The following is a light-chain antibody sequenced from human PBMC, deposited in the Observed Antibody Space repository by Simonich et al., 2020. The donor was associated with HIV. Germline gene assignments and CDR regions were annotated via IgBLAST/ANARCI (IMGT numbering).Light chain of an antibody. CDR1: SSNIGSNT. V-gene: IGLV1-44*01. CDR3: SSYTSSSTFV. J-gene: IGLJ2*01. Sequence: QSVLTQPPSASGTPGQRVTISCSGSSSNIGSNTVNWYQQLPGTAPKLLIYSNTQRPAGVANRFSGSKSGNTASLTISGLQAEDEADYYCSSYTSSSTFVFGGGTKLTVL. CDR2: SNT.